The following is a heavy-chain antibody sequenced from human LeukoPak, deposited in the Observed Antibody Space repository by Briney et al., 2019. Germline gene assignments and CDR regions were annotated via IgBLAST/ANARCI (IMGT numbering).Heavy chain of an antibody. CDR3: TRDLNRGSYHWFDP. CDR2: ISYDGSNK. J-gene: IGHJ5*02. Sequence: GRSLRLSCAASGFTFSSYGMHWVRQAPGKGLEWVAVISYDGSNKYYADSVKGRFTISRDSSNNTLYLQMSSLRPEDTAIYYCTRDLNRGSYHWFDPWGQGTPVTVS. V-gene: IGHV3-30*03. D-gene: IGHD1-26*01. CDR1: GFTFSSYG.